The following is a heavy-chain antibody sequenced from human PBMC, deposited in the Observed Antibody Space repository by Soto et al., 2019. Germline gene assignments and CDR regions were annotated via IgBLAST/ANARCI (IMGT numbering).Heavy chain of an antibody. CDR1: GYTFTNHA. V-gene: IGHV1-3*01. Sequence: QVQLVQSGAEVKKPGASVKVSCKASGYTFTNHAMHWVRQAPGQRLEWMGWINAGNGNTKYSQKFQDRVTITRDTSASTAYMELSSLTSEDTAVYYCARDSHGCDYWGQGTLVTVSS. D-gene: IGHD6-19*01. CDR3: ARDSHGCDY. J-gene: IGHJ4*02. CDR2: INAGNGNT.